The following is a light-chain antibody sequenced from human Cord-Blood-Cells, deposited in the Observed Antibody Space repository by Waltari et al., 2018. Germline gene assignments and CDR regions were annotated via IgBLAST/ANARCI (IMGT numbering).Light chain of an antibody. CDR1: SSDVGGSNY. Sequence: QSALTQPASVSGSPGQSITISCTGTSSDVGGSNYVSWYQQHPGKAPKLMIYGVSNRPSGFSNRFPGSKSGNTASLTISGLQAEDEADYYCSSYTSSSTLVVFGGGTKLTVL. V-gene: IGLV2-14*01. CDR2: GVS. CDR3: SSYTSSSTLVV. J-gene: IGLJ2*01.